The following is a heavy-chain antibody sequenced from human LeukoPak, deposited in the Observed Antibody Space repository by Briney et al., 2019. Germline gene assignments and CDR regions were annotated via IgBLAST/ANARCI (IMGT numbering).Heavy chain of an antibody. D-gene: IGHD3-10*02. CDR3: ARDVTRPYGMDV. Sequence: PGGSLRLSCAAFGFTVSSNYMSWVRQAPGKGLEWVSVIYSGGSTYYADSVKGRFTISRDNSKNTLYLQMNSLRAEDTAVYYCARDVTRPYGMDVWGQGTTVTVSS. J-gene: IGHJ6*02. CDR2: IYSGGST. CDR1: GFTVSSNY. V-gene: IGHV3-66*02.